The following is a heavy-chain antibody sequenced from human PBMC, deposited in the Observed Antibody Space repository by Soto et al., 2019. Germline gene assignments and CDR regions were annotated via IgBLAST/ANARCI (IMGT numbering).Heavy chain of an antibody. V-gene: IGHV3-23*01. CDR2: ISGSGGST. J-gene: IGHJ4*02. D-gene: IGHD6-19*01. CDR1: GFTFSSYA. Sequence: GGFLRLSCAASGFTFSSYAMSWVRQAPGKGLEWVSAISGSGGSTYYADSVKGRFTISRDNSKNTLYLQMNSLRAEDTAVYYCAKGNLGGVAGTSPFDYWGQGTLVTVSS. CDR3: AKGNLGGVAGTSPFDY.